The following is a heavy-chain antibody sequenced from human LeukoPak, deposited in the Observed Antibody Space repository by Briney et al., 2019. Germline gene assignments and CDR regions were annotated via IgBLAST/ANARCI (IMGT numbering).Heavy chain of an antibody. D-gene: IGHD3/OR15-3a*01. CDR3: TSGLWTY. J-gene: IGHJ4*02. V-gene: IGHV3-49*04. CDR2: IRSNTYGGTT. Sequence: GRSLRLSCTASGFTFGDYAMSWVRQAPGEGLEWAGFIRSNTYGGTTQYAASVKGRFTVSRDDSKSIAYLQMNSLKTEDTAVYYCTSGLWTYWGQGTLVTVSS. CDR1: GFTFGDYA.